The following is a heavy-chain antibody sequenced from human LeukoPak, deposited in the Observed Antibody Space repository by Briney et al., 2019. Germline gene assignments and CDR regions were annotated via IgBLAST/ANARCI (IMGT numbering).Heavy chain of an antibody. CDR3: AKAAMPSYYFDY. V-gene: IGHV3-23*01. CDR1: GFTFSSYA. J-gene: IGHJ4*02. CDR2: ISGSGGST. D-gene: IGHD2-2*01. Sequence: GGSLRLSCAASGFTFSSYAMSWFRQAPGKGLEWVSAISGSGGSTYYADSVRGRFTISRDNSKNTLYLQMNSLRAEDTAVYYCAKAAMPSYYFDYWGQGTLVTVSS.